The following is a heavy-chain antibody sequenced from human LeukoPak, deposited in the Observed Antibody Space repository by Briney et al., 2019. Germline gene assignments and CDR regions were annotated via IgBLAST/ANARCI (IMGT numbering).Heavy chain of an antibody. CDR3: ARVPAAINYYYYMDV. CDR2: IYYSGST. J-gene: IGHJ6*03. CDR1: GGSISSYY. D-gene: IGHD2-2*01. Sequence: SETLSLTCTVSGGSISSYYWGWIRQPPGKGLEWIGSIYYSGSTYYNPSLKSRVTISVDTSKNQFSLKLSSVTAADTAVYYCARVPAAINYYYYMDVWGKGTTVTVSS. V-gene: IGHV4-39*07.